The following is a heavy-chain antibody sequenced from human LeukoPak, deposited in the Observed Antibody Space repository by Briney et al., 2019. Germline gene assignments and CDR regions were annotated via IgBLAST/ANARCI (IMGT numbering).Heavy chain of an antibody. CDR3: ARDRRNSDDY. J-gene: IGHJ4*02. CDR2: INTGNGDI. D-gene: IGHD4-23*01. V-gene: IGHV1-3*04. CDR1: GYTFTGYY. Sequence: ASVKVSCKASGYTFTGYYMHWVRQAPGQGLEWMGWINTGNGDIKYSQKFQDRVTITRDTSATTAYMELRSLKSEDTAVYYCARDRRNSDDYWGQGTLVTVSS.